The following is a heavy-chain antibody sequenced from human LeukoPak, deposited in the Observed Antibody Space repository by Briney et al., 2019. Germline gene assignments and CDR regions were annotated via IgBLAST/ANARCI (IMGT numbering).Heavy chain of an antibody. CDR2: IKSNTGGT. D-gene: IGHD6-13*01. CDR3: AADKQQLSYYFAY. CDR1: GYTLTAYY. Sequence: GASVKVSCKASGYTLTAYYIHWLRQAPGQGLEWMGWIKSNTGGTKYVEKFEGRFTMTRDTSISTIYMELSSLRSDDTAVYYCAADKQQLSYYFAYWGQGTLVTVSA. J-gene: IGHJ4*02. V-gene: IGHV1-2*02.